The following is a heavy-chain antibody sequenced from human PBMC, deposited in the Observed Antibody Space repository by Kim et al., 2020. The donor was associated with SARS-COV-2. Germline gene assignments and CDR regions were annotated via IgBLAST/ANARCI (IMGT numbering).Heavy chain of an antibody. J-gene: IGHJ5*02. CDR3: TTSTETGTNDP. V-gene: IGHV3-15*01. D-gene: IGHD4-17*01. CDR2: T. Sequence: TDYAAPVNGRVTISRDESRTTLYLQMNSLKTEDTAVYYCTTSTETGTNDPWGQGTLVTVSS.